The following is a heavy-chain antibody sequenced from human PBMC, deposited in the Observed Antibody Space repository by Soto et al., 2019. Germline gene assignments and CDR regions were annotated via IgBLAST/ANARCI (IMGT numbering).Heavy chain of an antibody. V-gene: IGHV3-30*18. Sequence: PGRSRTLSCAASRYSICRYCPHRVRQAPGKGLEWVAVISYDGSNKYYADSVKGRFTISRDNSKNTLYLQMNSLRAEDTAVYYCAKAGRCSSTSCWDRWSQDDFDYWGQGTLVTVSA. CDR3: AKAGRCSSTSCWDRWSQDDFDY. D-gene: IGHD2-2*01. J-gene: IGHJ4*02. CDR2: ISYDGSNK. CDR1: RYSICRYC.